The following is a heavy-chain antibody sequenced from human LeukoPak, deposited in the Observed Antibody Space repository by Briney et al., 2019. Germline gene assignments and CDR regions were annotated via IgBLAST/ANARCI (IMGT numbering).Heavy chain of an antibody. CDR2: ITTDGSGT. CDR1: GFTFGRYW. CDR3: ARGAIVGANFDY. Sequence: GGSLRLSCADSGFTFGRYWMHWVRQAPGKGLVWVSHITTDGSGTSYADSVEGRFTNSRDNAKNTLYLQMNSLRAEDTAVYYCARGAIVGANFDYWGQGTLVTVSS. J-gene: IGHJ4*02. D-gene: IGHD1-26*01. V-gene: IGHV3-74*01.